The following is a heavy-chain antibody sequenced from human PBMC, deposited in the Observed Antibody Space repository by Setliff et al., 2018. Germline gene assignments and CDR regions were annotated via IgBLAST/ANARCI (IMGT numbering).Heavy chain of an antibody. Sequence: SETLSLTCTVSGYSISSGYYWGWIRQPPGKGLEWIGSIYHSGSTYYNPSLKSRVTISVDTSKTQFSLKLSCVTAADTAVYYCWHDGSGSYYNHPSDYWGQGTLVTVS. V-gene: IGHV4-38-2*02. D-gene: IGHD3-10*01. J-gene: IGHJ4*02. CDR2: IYHSGST. CDR3: WHDGSGSYYNHPSDY. CDR1: GYSISSGYY.